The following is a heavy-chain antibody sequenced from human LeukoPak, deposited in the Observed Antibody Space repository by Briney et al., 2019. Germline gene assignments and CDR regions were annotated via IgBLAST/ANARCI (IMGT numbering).Heavy chain of an antibody. J-gene: IGHJ4*02. Sequence: PSETLSLTCTVSGGSVSSGSYYWSWIRQPPGKGLEWIGYIYYSGSTNYNPSLKSRVTISVDTSKNQFSLKLSSVTAADTAVYYCARERIGVSITMVRGVIDYWGQGTLVTVSS. D-gene: IGHD3-10*01. CDR3: ARERIGVSITMVRGVIDY. CDR1: GGSVSSGSYY. V-gene: IGHV4-61*01. CDR2: IYYSGST.